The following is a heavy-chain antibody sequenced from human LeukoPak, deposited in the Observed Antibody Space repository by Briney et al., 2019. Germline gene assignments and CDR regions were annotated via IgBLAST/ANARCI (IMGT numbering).Heavy chain of an antibody. CDR2: ISSGGVYE. J-gene: IGHJ4*02. Sequence: GGSLRLSCEASGFTFSNYAMHWVRQAPGKGLEWVSIISSGGVYEYYADSVKGRFTISRDNSKNTLYLQLSSLRPEDTAVYYCARDSTYYYDSGSSGPHYFDNWGQGTLVTVSS. D-gene: IGHD3-10*01. CDR1: GFTFSNYA. V-gene: IGHV3-30*15. CDR3: ARDSTYYYDSGSSGPHYFDN.